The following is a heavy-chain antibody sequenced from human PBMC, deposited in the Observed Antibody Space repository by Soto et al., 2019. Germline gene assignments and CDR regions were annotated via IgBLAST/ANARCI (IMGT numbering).Heavy chain of an antibody. V-gene: IGHV4-30-4*02. J-gene: IGHJ4*02. D-gene: IGHD3-10*01. Sequence: SETLSLTCTVSGGSISSGDYYWIWIRQPPGKGLEWIGYIYYSGSTFYIPSLKSRVTISVDTSKNQFSLKLSSVTAADTAVYYCARGYGEFDFWGQGTLVPVSS. CDR3: ARGYGEFDF. CDR1: GGSISSGDYY. CDR2: IYYSGST.